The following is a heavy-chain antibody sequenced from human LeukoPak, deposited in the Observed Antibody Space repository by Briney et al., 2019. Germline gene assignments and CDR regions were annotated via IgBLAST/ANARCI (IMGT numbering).Heavy chain of an antibody. J-gene: IGHJ5*02. CDR2: IYYSGST. V-gene: IGHV4-39*07. D-gene: IGHD2-8*01. Sequence: PSETLSLTCTVSGGSISSSSYYWGWIRQPPGKGLEWIGSIYYSGSTYYNPSLKSRVTISVDTSKNQFSLKLSSVTAADTAVYYCARALGYCTNGVCSPHWGFDYNWFDPWGQGTLVTVSS. CDR3: ARALGYCTNGVCSPHWGFDYNWFDP. CDR1: GGSISSSSYY.